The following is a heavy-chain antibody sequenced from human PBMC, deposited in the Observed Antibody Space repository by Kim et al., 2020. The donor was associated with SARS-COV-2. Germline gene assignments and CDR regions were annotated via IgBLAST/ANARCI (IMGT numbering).Heavy chain of an antibody. CDR1: GGSISSSSYY. CDR3: ARQSMIVVDY. J-gene: IGHJ4*02. V-gene: IGHV4-39*07. D-gene: IGHD3-22*01. Sequence: SETLSLTCTVSGGSISSSSYYWGWIRQPPGKGLEWIGSIYYSGSTYYNPSLKSRVTISVDTSKNQFSLKLSSVTAADTAVYYCARQSMIVVDYWGQGTLVTVSS. CDR2: IYYSGST.